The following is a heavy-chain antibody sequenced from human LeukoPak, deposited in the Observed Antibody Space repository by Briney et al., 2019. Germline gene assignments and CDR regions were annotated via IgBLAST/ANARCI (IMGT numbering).Heavy chain of an antibody. CDR2: INHSGNT. D-gene: IGHD4-17*01. CDR3: ARRSTVTQQEPFDY. Sequence: SETLSLTCTVSGGSISSYYWSWIRQPPGKGLEWIGEINHSGNTNYNPSLKSRVTISVDTSKNQISLKLSSVTAADTAVYYCARRSTVTQQEPFDYWGQGTLVTVSS. V-gene: IGHV4-34*01. CDR1: GGSISSYY. J-gene: IGHJ4*02.